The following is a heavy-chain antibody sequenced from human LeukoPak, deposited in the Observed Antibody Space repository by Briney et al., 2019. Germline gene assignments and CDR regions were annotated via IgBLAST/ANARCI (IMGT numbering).Heavy chain of an antibody. D-gene: IGHD4-17*01. V-gene: IGHV3-30-3*01. CDR1: GFTFSSYA. J-gene: IGHJ6*02. CDR2: ISNDGSKK. Sequence: PGGSLRLSCAASGFTFSSYAMHWVRQAPGKGLEWVAVISNDGSKKYYADSVKGRFTISRDISKNTLYLQMNSLRVEDTAVYYCAREGVTNGMDVWGQGTTVTVSS. CDR3: AREGVTNGMDV.